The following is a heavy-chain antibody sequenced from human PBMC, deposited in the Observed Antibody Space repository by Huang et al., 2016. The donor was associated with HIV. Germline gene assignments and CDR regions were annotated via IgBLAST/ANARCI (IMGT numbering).Heavy chain of an antibody. V-gene: IGHV1-24*01. Sequence: QVQLVQSRAEVKKPGASVKVSCKVSEYTLTELSIHWVRQPPGKGLEWVGGFDPEIGETNYAQKCPGRVTMTEDTSTETAFMELSGLRTEDTAVYYCATGFDVFFDFWGQGTLVTVSS. D-gene: IGHD3-9*01. CDR3: ATGFDVFFDF. CDR2: FDPEIGET. J-gene: IGHJ4*02. CDR1: EYTLTELS.